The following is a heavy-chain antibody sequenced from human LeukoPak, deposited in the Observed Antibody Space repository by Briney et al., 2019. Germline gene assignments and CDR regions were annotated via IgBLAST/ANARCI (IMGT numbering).Heavy chain of an antibody. V-gene: IGHV1-2*02. CDR1: GYTFTGYY. D-gene: IGHD3-10*01. CDR2: INPNSGGT. Sequence: ASVKVSCKASGYTFTGYYMHWVRQAPGQGLEWMGWINPNSGGTNYAQKFQGRVTMTRDTSISTACMELSRLRSDDTAVYYCARDYGMVRGFDMDVWGKGTTVTVSS. CDR3: ARDYGMVRGFDMDV. J-gene: IGHJ6*03.